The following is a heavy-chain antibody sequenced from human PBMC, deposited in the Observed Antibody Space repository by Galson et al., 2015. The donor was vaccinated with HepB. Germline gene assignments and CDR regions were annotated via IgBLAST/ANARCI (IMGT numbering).Heavy chain of an antibody. CDR1: GGTFSSYA. CDR2: TIPILGIA. Sequence: SVKVSCKASGGTFSSYAISWVRQAPGQGLEWMGRTIPILGIANYAQKFQGRVTITADKSTSTAYMELSSLRSEDTAVYYCASNERVATDVYYYYGMDVWGQGTTVTVSS. V-gene: IGHV1-69*04. CDR3: ASNERVATDVYYYYGMDV. J-gene: IGHJ6*02. D-gene: IGHD5-12*01.